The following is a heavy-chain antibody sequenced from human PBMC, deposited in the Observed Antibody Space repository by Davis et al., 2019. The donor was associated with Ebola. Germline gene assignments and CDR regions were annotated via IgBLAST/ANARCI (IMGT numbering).Heavy chain of an antibody. V-gene: IGHV1-8*01. D-gene: IGHD2-2*03. Sequence: ASVKVSCKASGYTFTSYDINWVRQATGQGLEWMGWMNPNSGNTGYAQKFQGRVTMTRNTSISTAYMELSSLRSEDTAVYYCARAHGYCSSTSCYPPSRYDYYGMDVWGQGTTVTVSS. CDR3: ARAHGYCSSTSCYPPSRYDYYGMDV. J-gene: IGHJ6*02. CDR2: MNPNSGNT. CDR1: GYTFTSYD.